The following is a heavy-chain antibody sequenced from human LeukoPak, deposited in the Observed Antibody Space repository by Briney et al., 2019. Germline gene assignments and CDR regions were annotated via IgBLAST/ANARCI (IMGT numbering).Heavy chain of an antibody. J-gene: IGHJ4*02. CDR1: GFTVSSNY. CDR3: AKSLAVPGSPDQ. V-gene: IGHV3-23*01. Sequence: PGGSLRLSCAASGFTVSSNYMSWVHQAPGKGLEWVSTVSGSGGNTYYADSVKGRFTISRDNSENTVSLQMNSLRAQDTAVYYCAKSLAVPGSPDQWGQGTLVTVSS. CDR2: VSGSGGNT. D-gene: IGHD6-19*01.